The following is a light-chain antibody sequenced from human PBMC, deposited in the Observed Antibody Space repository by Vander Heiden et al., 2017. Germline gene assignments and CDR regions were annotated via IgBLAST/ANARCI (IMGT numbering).Light chain of an antibody. CDR1: SSNIGNNF. CDR3: AAWDHSLSSGV. V-gene: IGLV1-51*01. J-gene: IGLJ3*02. CDR2: ENN. Sequence: QSVLTQPTSVSAAPGQRVTISCSGSSSNIGNNFVSWYQQLPGTAPKLLSYENNKRPSGVPDRFSGSQSGTSATLGISGLQTGDEADYYCAAWDHSLSSGVFGGGTKVTV.